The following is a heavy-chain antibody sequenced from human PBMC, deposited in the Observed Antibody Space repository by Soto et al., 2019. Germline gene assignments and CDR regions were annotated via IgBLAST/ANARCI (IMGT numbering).Heavy chain of an antibody. V-gene: IGHV3-23*01. CDR2: ISGSGGST. CDR1: GFTFSIDA. D-gene: IGHD2-2*01. Sequence: GGSLRLSGAASGFTFSIDAMIWPRQAPGKGLELVSAISGSGGSTYYADSVKGRFTISRDNSKNTLYLQMNSLRAEDTAVYYCAKGGVPAARSYGMDVWGQGTTVTVSS. J-gene: IGHJ6*02. CDR3: AKGGVPAARSYGMDV.